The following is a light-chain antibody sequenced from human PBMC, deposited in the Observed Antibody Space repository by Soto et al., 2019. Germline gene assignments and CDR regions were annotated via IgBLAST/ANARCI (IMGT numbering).Light chain of an antibody. CDR1: SSDVGGYNY. CDR2: DVS. Sequence: QSALAQPRSVSGSPGQSVTISCTGTSSDVGGYNYVSWYQQHPGKAPKVMIYDVSKRPSGVPDRFSGSKSGNTASLTISGLQAEDEADYYCCSSAGSNYVFGTGTKVT. V-gene: IGLV2-11*01. CDR3: CSSAGSNYV. J-gene: IGLJ1*01.